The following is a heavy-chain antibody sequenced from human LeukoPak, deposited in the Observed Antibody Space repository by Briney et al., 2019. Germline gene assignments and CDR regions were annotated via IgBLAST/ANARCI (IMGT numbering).Heavy chain of an antibody. V-gene: IGHV1-69*05. Sequence: SVKVSCKASGGTFSSYAIRGVRQAPGQGLEWMGGLIPIFGTANYAQKFQGRVTITTGESTSTAYMELSSLRSEDTAVYYCAREWEPEVGYFDYWGQGTLVTVSS. CDR3: AREWEPEVGYFDY. CDR2: LIPIFGTA. CDR1: GGTFSSYA. J-gene: IGHJ4*02. D-gene: IGHD1-26*01.